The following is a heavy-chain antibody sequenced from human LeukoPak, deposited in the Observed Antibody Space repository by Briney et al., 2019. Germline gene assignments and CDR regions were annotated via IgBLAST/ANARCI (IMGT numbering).Heavy chain of an antibody. CDR2: ISGSDTST. D-gene: IGHD3-3*01. CDR3: AKDHYWSIDY. V-gene: IGHV3-23*01. J-gene: IGHJ4*02. CDR1: GFTFNNYA. Sequence: GGSLRLSCAASGFTFNNYAMSWVRQAPGKGLEWVSVISGSDTSTYYADSVEGRFTISRDDSKNTLYLQMNSLRAEDTGVYYCAKDHYWSIDYWGRGTLVTVSS.